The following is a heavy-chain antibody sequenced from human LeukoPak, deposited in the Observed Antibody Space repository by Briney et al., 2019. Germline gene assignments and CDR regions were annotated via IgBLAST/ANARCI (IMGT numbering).Heavy chain of an antibody. D-gene: IGHD4-23*01. CDR1: GGSINNFY. CDR2: IYYSGTT. CDR3: ARNHGGWFDS. J-gene: IGHJ5*01. Sequence: PSETLPLTCTVSGGSINNFYWTWIRQPPGKGLEWTGYIYYSGTTKYNPSLESRVTMSVDTSKNQFTLKLSSVTAADTAVYYCARNHGGWFDSWGQGTLVTVSS. V-gene: IGHV4-59*01.